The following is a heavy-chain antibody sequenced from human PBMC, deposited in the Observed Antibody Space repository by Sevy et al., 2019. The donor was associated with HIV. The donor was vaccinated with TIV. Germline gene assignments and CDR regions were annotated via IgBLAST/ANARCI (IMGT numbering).Heavy chain of an antibody. J-gene: IGHJ4*02. D-gene: IGHD6-13*01. CDR3: TASIAAAGYHDY. CDR1: GFTLSNAW. CDR2: IKSKTDGGTT. V-gene: IGHV3-15*01. Sequence: GGSLRLSCTASGFTLSNAWMSWVRQAPGKGLEWVGRIKSKTDGGTTDHAAPVKGRFTISRDDAKNTLYLQMNSLKTEDTAVYYCTASIAAAGYHDYWGQGTLVTVSS.